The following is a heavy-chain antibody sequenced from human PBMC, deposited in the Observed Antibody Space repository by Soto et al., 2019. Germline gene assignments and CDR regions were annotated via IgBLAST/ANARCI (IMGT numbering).Heavy chain of an antibody. J-gene: IGHJ6*02. CDR3: ARRALYYGMDV. CDR2: INHSGST. CDR1: GVSFSGYY. D-gene: IGHD3-16*02. V-gene: IGHV4-34*01. Sequence: ETLSLTCAVYGVSFSGYYWSWIRQPPGKGLEWIGEINHSGSTNYNPSLKSRVTISVDTSKNQFSLKLSSVTAADTAVYYCARRALYYGMDVWGQGTKVTVYS.